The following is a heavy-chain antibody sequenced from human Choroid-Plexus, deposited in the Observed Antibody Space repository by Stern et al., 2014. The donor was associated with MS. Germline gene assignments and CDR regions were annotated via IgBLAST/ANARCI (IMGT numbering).Heavy chain of an antibody. CDR2: VSYDGSNK. V-gene: IGHV3-30*18. J-gene: IGHJ5*02. CDR3: AKDRQYLTYFFDH. D-gene: IGHD2/OR15-2a*01. CDR1: GFTFGSCA. Sequence: VQLVGSGGGVVQPGRPLRLSCVASGFTFGSCAMHLVRQAPGKGLEWGAGVSYDGSNKYYADSVKGRFTISRDNSQNTLYMQMSSLRPEDTAVYYCAKDRQYLTYFFDHWGQGSLVTVSS.